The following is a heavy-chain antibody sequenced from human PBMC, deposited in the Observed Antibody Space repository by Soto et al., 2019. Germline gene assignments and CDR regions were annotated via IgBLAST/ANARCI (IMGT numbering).Heavy chain of an antibody. D-gene: IGHD6-19*01. CDR2: IYYSGST. V-gene: IGHV4-61*01. CDR1: GGSVSSGSYY. J-gene: IGHJ6*02. Sequence: QVQLQESGPGLVKPSETLSLTRTVSGGSVSSGSYYWSWIRQPPGKGLEWIGYIYYSGSTNYNPSLKSRVTISVDTSKNQFSLKLSSVTAADTAVYYCARGIEGWYQGRYYYGMDFWGQATTVTVSS. CDR3: ARGIEGWYQGRYYYGMDF.